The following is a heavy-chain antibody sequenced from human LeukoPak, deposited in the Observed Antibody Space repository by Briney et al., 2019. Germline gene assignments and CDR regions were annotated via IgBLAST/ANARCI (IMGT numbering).Heavy chain of an antibody. CDR2: INHRGST. V-gene: IGHV4-34*01. CDR3: ASISYYDTSGPNWFDP. CDR1: GGSFSGYF. D-gene: IGHD3-22*01. Sequence: SETPSLTCSVYGGSFSGYFWTYIRQPPGKGLEWIGEINHRGSTNYNPSLKSRVTISVDTSKNQFSLKLSSVTAADTAVYYCASISYYDTSGPNWFDPWGKGTLVTVSS. J-gene: IGHJ5*02.